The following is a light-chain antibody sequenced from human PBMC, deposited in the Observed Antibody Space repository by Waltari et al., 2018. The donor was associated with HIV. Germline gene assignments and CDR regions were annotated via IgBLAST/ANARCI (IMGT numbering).Light chain of an antibody. J-gene: IGKJ2*03. CDR2: AAS. CDR1: QGISSY. V-gene: IGKV1-39*01. CDR3: QQSYSTHS. Sequence: DIQMTQPPSSLSASVGDRVTITCRASQGISSYLNWYQQKPGKAPKLLIYAASSLQSGVPSRFSGSGSGTDFTLTISSLQPEDFATYYCQQSYSTHSFGQGTKLEIK.